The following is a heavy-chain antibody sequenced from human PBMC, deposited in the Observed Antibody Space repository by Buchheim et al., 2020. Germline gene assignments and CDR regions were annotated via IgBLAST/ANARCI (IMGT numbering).Heavy chain of an antibody. CDR2: ISYDGSNK. Sequence: QVQLVESGGGVVQPGRSLRLSCAASGFTFSSYAMHWVRQAPGKGLEWVAVISYDGSNKYYADSVKGRFTISRDNSKNTLYLQMNSLRAEDTAVYYCARDPMGGSGSYYYGMDVWGQGTT. CDR3: ARDPMGGSGSYYYGMDV. J-gene: IGHJ6*02. D-gene: IGHD3-10*01. V-gene: IGHV3-30-3*01. CDR1: GFTFSSYA.